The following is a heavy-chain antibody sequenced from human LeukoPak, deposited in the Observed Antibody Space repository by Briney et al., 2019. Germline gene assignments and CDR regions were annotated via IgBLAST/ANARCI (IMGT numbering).Heavy chain of an antibody. CDR2: IYSGGST. CDR1: GFTVSSNY. J-gene: IGHJ4*02. V-gene: IGHV3-53*01. CDR3: ARVSGHDYYGSGSYQPPDF. D-gene: IGHD3-10*01. Sequence: GGSLRLSCAASGFTVSSNYMSWVRQAPGKGLEWVSVIYSGGSTYYADSVKGRFTISRDNSKNTLYLQMNSLRAEDTAVYYCARVSGHDYYGSGSYQPPDFWGQGTLVTVSS.